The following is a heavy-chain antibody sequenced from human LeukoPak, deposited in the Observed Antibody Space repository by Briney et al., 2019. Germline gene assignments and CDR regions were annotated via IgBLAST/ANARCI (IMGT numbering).Heavy chain of an antibody. V-gene: IGHV3-33*01. J-gene: IGHJ5*02. D-gene: IGHD3-10*01. CDR3: ARDSYQDYYGRFDP. Sequence: GSLRLSCAASGFSFSNHGMHWVRQAPGKRLEWVAVIWDDGNNKRYANSVNGRFTISRDNSENTLCLQMNGLTAEDTAMYYCARDSYQDYYGRFDPWGQGTLVIVSS. CDR1: GFSFSNHG. CDR2: IWDDGNNK.